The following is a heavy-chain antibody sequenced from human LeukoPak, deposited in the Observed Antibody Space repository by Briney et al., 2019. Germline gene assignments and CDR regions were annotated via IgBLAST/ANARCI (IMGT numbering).Heavy chain of an antibody. CDR1: GFTFSSYA. Sequence: GGSLRLSCAASGFTFSSYAMSWVRQAPGKGLEWVSAISGSGGSTYYADSVKGRFTISRDNSKNTLYLQMNSLRAEDTAVYYCAEVWPRTYYDYVWAPQERVFDYWGQGTLVTVSS. V-gene: IGHV3-23*01. J-gene: IGHJ4*02. D-gene: IGHD3-16*01. CDR2: ISGSGGST. CDR3: AEVWPRTYYDYVWAPQERVFDY.